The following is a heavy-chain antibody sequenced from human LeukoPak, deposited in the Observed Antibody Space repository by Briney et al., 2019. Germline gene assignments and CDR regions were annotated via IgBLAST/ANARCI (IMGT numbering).Heavy chain of an antibody. CDR2: IKEDGSET. J-gene: IGHJ4*02. CDR1: GFTFKKYW. Sequence: GESLRLSCAASGFTFKKYWMDWVRQVPGKGLECLPNIKEDGSETYYADSVKGRFTISRDNPKNLLFLQINSLRVEDTAVYYCARETPRRGETRDGYRWGQGTLVTVSS. V-gene: IGHV3-7*01. CDR3: ARETPRRGETRDGYR. D-gene: IGHD5-24*01.